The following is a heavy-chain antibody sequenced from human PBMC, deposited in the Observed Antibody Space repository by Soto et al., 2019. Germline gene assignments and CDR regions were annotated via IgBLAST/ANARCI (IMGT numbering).Heavy chain of an antibody. V-gene: IGHV3-23*01. J-gene: IGHJ5*02. CDR3: ATDPNFYGSRITST. D-gene: IGHD3-10*01. CDR2: IGENGVGT. CDR1: GFTLSNYV. Sequence: SGGSLRLSCEASGFTLSNYVMTWVRQAPGKGLEWVSSIGENGVGTFYTDSVKGRFTVSIDSSKNTLHLQMNSLRGEDTAVYYCATDPNFYGSRITSTWGLGTLVTVSS.